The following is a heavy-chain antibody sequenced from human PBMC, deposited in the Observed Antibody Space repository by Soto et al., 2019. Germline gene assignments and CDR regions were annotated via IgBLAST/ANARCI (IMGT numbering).Heavy chain of an antibody. CDR1: GGSISSYY. Sequence: SETLSLTCTVSGGSISSYYWSWIRQPPGKGLEWIGYIYYSGSTNYNPSLKSRVTISVDTSKNQFSLKLSSVTAADTAVYYCARHRDGYYDYIWGSYRYDAFDIWGQGTMVTVSS. D-gene: IGHD3-16*02. CDR3: ARHRDGYYDYIWGSYRYDAFDI. CDR2: IYYSGST. V-gene: IGHV4-59*08. J-gene: IGHJ3*02.